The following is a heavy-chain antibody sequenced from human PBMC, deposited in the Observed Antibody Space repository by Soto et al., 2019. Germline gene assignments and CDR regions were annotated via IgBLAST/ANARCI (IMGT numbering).Heavy chain of an antibody. CDR1: GFTFSSYA. CDR2: ISGSGGST. D-gene: IGHD6-19*01. CDR3: AKPSYTSGWYGWLDP. V-gene: IGHV3-23*01. Sequence: GGSLRLSCAASGFTFSSYAMSWVRQAPGKGLEWVSAISGSGGSTYYADSVKGRFTISRDNSRNTLYLQVNSLRAEDTAVYYGAKPSYTSGWYGWLDPWGQGTLVTVSS. J-gene: IGHJ5*02.